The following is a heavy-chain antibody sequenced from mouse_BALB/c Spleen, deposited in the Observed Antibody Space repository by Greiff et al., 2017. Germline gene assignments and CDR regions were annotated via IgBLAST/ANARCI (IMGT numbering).Heavy chain of an antibody. Sequence: QVQLQQSGPGLVQPSQSLSITCTVSGFSLTSYGVHWVRQSPGKGLEWLGVIWSGGSTDYNAAFISRLSISKDNSKSQAFFKMNSLQADDTAIYYCASDIRYFDVWGAGTTVTVSS. CDR3: ASDIRYFDV. V-gene: IGHV2-4-1*01. CDR2: IWSGGST. J-gene: IGHJ1*01. CDR1: GFSLTSYG.